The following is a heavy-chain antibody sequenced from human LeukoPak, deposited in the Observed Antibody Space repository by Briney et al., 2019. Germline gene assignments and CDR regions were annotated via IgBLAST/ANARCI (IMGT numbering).Heavy chain of an antibody. Sequence: PGGSLRLSCAASGFTFDDYAMHWVRQTPGKGLEWVSGISWNSGSIDYADSVKGRFTISRDNAKNSLYLQMNNLRAGDTALYYCARGGGIVGASNRYYYYYMDVWGKGTTVTISS. CDR1: GFTFDDYA. V-gene: IGHV3-9*01. CDR2: ISWNSGSI. J-gene: IGHJ6*03. D-gene: IGHD1-26*01. CDR3: ARGGGIVGASNRYYYYYMDV.